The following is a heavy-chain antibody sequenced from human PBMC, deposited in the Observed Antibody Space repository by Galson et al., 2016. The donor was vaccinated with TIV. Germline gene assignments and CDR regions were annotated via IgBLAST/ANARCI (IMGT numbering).Heavy chain of an antibody. D-gene: IGHD2-15*01. Sequence: CAVSGFTFSYAWMTWVRQAPGKGLEWVGRIKTKMEGGATDYAAVVKGSFTILRDDSKNMLYLQMKSLKTEDTGVYYCATESVVLGGHFYHGMELWGQGTTVVVSS. CDR1: GFTFSYAW. CDR3: ATESVVLGGHFYHGMEL. CDR2: IKTKMEGGAT. V-gene: IGHV3-15*01. J-gene: IGHJ6*02.